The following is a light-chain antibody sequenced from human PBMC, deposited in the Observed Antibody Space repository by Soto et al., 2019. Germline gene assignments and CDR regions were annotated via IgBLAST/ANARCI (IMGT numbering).Light chain of an antibody. CDR3: MQHTHWPHT. V-gene: IGKV2-30*01. J-gene: IGKJ1*01. Sequence: EVVLTQSPLSLPVTLGQPASISCRSSQGLVSSDGNTYLSWFQQRPGQSPRRLIYTISNRDSGVPDRFSGSGSGSDFTLKISWVEAEDVGIYYCMQHTHWPHTFGQGTKVDI. CDR1: QGLVSSDGNTY. CDR2: TIS.